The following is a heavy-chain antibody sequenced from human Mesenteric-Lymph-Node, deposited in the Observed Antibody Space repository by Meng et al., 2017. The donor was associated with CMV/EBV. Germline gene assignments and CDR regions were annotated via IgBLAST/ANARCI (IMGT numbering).Heavy chain of an antibody. V-gene: IGHV3-23*01. CDR3: GKGMWLELRRGYGMDV. J-gene: IGHJ6*02. CDR1: GFSFSSYA. CDR2: ISGNGVST. D-gene: IGHD1-7*01. Sequence: GGSLRLSCAASGFSFSSYAMNWVRQTPGKGLEWVSTISGNGVSTFYADSVKGRFTISRDDSKNTLYLQMSSLTADDTAVYYCGKGMWLELRRGYGMDVWGQGTTVTVSS.